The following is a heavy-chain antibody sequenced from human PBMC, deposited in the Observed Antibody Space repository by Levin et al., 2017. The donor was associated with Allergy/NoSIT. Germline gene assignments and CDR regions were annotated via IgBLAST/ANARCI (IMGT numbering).Heavy chain of an antibody. D-gene: IGHD4-17*01. Sequence: GGSLRLSCAASGFTFSSYEMNWVRQAPGKGLEWVSYISSSGSTIYYADSVKGRFTISRDNAKNSLYLQMNSLRAEDTAVYYCARAAGLRQLWWGDYWGQGTLVTVSS. CDR1: GFTFSSYE. CDR3: ARAAGLRQLWWGDY. J-gene: IGHJ4*02. CDR2: ISSSGSTI. V-gene: IGHV3-48*03.